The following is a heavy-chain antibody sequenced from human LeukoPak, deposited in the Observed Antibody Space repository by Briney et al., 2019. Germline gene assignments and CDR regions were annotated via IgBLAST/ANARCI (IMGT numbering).Heavy chain of an antibody. Sequence: GVLRLSCAASGFTFSSYSMNWVRQAPGKGLEWVSSISSSSSYIYYADSVKGRFTISRDNAKNSLYLQMNSLRAEDTAVYYCARDFDYYGSGSYYDYWGQGTLVTASS. CDR3: ARDFDYYGSGSYYDY. D-gene: IGHD3-10*01. J-gene: IGHJ4*02. V-gene: IGHV3-21*01. CDR1: GFTFSSYS. CDR2: ISSSSSYI.